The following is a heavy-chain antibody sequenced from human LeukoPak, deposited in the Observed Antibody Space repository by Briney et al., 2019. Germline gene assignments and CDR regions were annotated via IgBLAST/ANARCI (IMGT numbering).Heavy chain of an antibody. CDR2: ISGSGGST. J-gene: IGHJ4*02. V-gene: IGHV3-23*01. CDR3: ARRGYSSGWYIGY. CDR1: GFTFSSYA. D-gene: IGHD6-19*01. Sequence: GGSLRLSCADSGFTFSSYAMSWVRQAPGKGLEWVSAISGSGGSTYYADSVKGRFTISRDNSKNALYLQMNSLRAEDTAVYYCARRGYSSGWYIGYWGQGTLVTVSS.